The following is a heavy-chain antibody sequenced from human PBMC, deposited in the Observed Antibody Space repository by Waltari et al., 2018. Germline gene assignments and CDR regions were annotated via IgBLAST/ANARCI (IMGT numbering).Heavy chain of an antibody. CDR1: GGSFSGSS. D-gene: IGHD3-3*01. CDR3: ARGGRFLNWFDP. Sequence: QVQLQQWGAGLLKPSETLSLTCAVYGGSFSGSSWSWIRQPPGKGLEWIGEINHSGSTNYNPSLKSRVTISVDTSKNQFSLKLSSVTAADTAVYYCARGGRFLNWFDPWGQGTLVTVSS. J-gene: IGHJ5*02. V-gene: IGHV4-34*01. CDR2: INHSGST.